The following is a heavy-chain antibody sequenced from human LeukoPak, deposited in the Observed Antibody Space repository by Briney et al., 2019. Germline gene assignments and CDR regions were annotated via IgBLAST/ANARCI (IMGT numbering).Heavy chain of an antibody. CDR2: INPSSGST. V-gene: IGHV1-46*01. CDR3: ARALRWLQSHPIDY. CDR1: GYTFTSYY. J-gene: IGHJ4*02. Sequence: ASVKVSCKASGYTFTSYYMHWVRQAPGQGLEWMGIINPSSGSTSYAQKFQGRVTITADKSTSTAYMELSSLRSEDTAVYYCARALRWLQSHPIDYWGQGTLVTVSS. D-gene: IGHD5-24*01.